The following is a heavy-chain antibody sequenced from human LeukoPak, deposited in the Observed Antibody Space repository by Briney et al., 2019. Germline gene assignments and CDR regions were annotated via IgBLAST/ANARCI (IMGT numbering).Heavy chain of an antibody. V-gene: IGHV3-23*01. CDR2: ISGSGGST. CDR1: GFTFSSYA. J-gene: IGHJ4*02. Sequence: PGGSLRLSCAASGFTFSSYAMSSVRQAPGKGLEWVSAISGSGGSTYYADSVKGRFTISRDKSKNTLYLQMNSLSAEDTAVYYCAKDRWGYQLPLDYWGQGTLVTVSS. CDR3: AKDRWGYQLPLDY. D-gene: IGHD2-2*01.